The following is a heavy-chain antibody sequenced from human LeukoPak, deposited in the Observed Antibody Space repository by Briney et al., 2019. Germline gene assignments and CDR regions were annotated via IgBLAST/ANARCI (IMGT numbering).Heavy chain of an antibody. J-gene: IGHJ4*02. V-gene: IGHV1-8*01. Sequence: ASVKVSCKASGYTFTSYDINWVRQAPGQGLEWKGWMNPNSGNTGYAQKFQGRVTMTRNTSISTAYMELSSLRSDDTAAYYCSFLRGLVRIGELYSDDWSQGSLVTVSS. CDR3: SFLRGLVRIGELYSDD. CDR2: MNPNSGNT. D-gene: IGHD3-10*01. CDR1: GYTFTSYD.